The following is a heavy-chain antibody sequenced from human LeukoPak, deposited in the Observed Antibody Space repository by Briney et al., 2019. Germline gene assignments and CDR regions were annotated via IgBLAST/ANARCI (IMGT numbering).Heavy chain of an antibody. CDR3: ARGVPYYYDSSGYYRENFDY. CDR1: GGSFSGYY. Sequence: SETLSLTCAVYGGSFSGYYWSWIHQPPGKGLEWIGEINHSGSTNYNPSLKSRVTISVDTSKNQFSLKLSSVTAADTAVYYCARGVPYYYDSSGYYRENFDYWGQGTLVTVSS. CDR2: INHSGST. D-gene: IGHD3-22*01. V-gene: IGHV4-34*01. J-gene: IGHJ4*02.